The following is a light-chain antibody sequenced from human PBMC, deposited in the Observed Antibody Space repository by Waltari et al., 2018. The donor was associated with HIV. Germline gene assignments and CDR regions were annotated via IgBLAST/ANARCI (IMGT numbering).Light chain of an antibody. CDR2: DAS. CDR1: QSVSAY. J-gene: IGKJ5*01. V-gene: IGKV3-11*01. CDR3: QQRSDLIT. Sequence: EIVLTQSPATLSLSPGERATLSCRASQSVSAYLAWYQQKPGQASRLLIYDASNRATGIPARFTGSGSGTDFTLTISRLEPEDFAVYYCQQRSDLITFGQGTRLEIK.